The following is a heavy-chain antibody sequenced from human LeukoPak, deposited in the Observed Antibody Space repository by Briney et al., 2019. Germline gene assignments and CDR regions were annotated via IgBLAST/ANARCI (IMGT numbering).Heavy chain of an antibody. CDR2: IKQDGSEK. J-gene: IGHJ4*02. CDR1: GFTVSSNY. D-gene: IGHD3-10*01. CDR3: ARDGGGLDY. Sequence: GGSLRLSCAASGFTVSSNYMSWVRQAPGKGLEWVANIKQDGSEKYYVDSVKGRFTISRDNAKNSLYLQMNSLRAEDTAVYYCARDGGGLDYWGQGTLVTVSS. V-gene: IGHV3-7*04.